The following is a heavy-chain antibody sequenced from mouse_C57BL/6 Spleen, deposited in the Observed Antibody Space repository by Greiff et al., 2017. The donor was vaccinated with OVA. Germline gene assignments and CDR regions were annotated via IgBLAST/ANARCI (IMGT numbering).Heavy chain of an antibody. V-gene: IGHV1-54*01. CDR1: GYAFTNYL. D-gene: IGHD1-1*01. J-gene: IGHJ2*01. Sequence: QVQLKQSGAELVRPGTSVKVSCKASGYAFTNYLIEWVKQRPGQGLEWIGVINPGSGGPNYNEKFKGKATLTADKSSSTAYMQLSSLTSEDSAVYFCGRSYYGSSYEYYFDYWGQGTTLTVSS. CDR3: GRSYYGSSYEYYFDY. CDR2: INPGSGGP.